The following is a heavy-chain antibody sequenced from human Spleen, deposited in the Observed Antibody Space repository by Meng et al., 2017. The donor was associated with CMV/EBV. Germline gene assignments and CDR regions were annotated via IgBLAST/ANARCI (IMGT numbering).Heavy chain of an antibody. V-gene: IGHV3-66*01. J-gene: IGHJ6*02. Sequence: GGSLRLSCAASGFTVSSTYMSWVRQAPEKGLQWVSVIYGGGSTYYADSVKGRFAISRDNAENSLFLQIHSLRAEDTAVYYCTRDKGVFGMDVWGQGTTVTVSS. CDR2: IYGGGST. CDR3: TRDKGVFGMDV. CDR1: GFTVSSTY.